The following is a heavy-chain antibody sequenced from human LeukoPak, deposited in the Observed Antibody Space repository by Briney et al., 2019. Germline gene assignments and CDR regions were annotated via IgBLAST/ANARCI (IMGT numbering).Heavy chain of an antibody. D-gene: IGHD4-17*01. Sequence: GASVKVSCKASGYTFTGYYMHWVRQAPGQGLEWIGWINPNSGGTNYAQKFQGRVTMTRDTSISTAYMELSRLRSDDTAVYYCARDPQDYGDYTLNYWGQGTLVTVSS. CDR2: INPNSGGT. V-gene: IGHV1-2*02. CDR1: GYTFTGYY. J-gene: IGHJ4*02. CDR3: ARDPQDYGDYTLNY.